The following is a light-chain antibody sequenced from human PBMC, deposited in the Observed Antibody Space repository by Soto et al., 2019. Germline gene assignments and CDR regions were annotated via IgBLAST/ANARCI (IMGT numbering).Light chain of an antibody. V-gene: IGLV2-14*03. CDR2: RVI. Sequence: QSVLTQPASVSGSPGQSITISCTGSSSDIGRYDYVSWYQQLPGKAPKLIIYRVINRPSGISDRFSGSKSGNSASLSISGLQPEDAASYFCGSYTSATTWVFGGGTKLTVL. J-gene: IGLJ3*02. CDR1: SSDIGRYDY. CDR3: GSYTSATTWV.